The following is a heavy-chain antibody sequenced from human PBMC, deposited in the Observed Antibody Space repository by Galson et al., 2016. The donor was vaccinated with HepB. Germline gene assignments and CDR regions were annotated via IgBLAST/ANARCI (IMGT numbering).Heavy chain of an antibody. V-gene: IGHV3-23*01. CDR3: ARDNFGYEGIGGACDI. CDR1: DFTLSSYA. J-gene: IGHJ3*02. Sequence: SLRLSCAASDFTLSSYAMNWVRQAPGKGLEWVSAISGTGYNTQYADSVKGRFTISRDNSKNTLYLQMNSLRAEDTAVYYCARDNFGYEGIGGACDIWGQGTMLVVSS. D-gene: IGHD5-12*01. CDR2: ISGTGYNT.